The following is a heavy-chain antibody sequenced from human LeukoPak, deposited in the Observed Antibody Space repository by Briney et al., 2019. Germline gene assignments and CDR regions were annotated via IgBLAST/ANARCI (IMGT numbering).Heavy chain of an antibody. CDR3: AAWTGRAFDI. J-gene: IGHJ3*02. D-gene: IGHD3/OR15-3a*01. V-gene: IGHV3-53*01. CDR1: GFTVSSNY. CDR2: IYGGGST. Sequence: GGSLRLSCAASGFTVSSNYMNWVRQAPGKGLEWVSVIYGGGSTNYADSVKGRFTISRDNSKNTLYLQMNSLRAEDTGVYYCAAWTGRAFDIWGRGTMVTVSS.